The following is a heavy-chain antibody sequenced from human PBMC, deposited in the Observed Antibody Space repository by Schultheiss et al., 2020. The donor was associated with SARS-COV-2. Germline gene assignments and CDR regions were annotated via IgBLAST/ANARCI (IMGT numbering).Heavy chain of an antibody. V-gene: IGHV4-59*01. CDR1: GGSFSGYY. CDR3: AKDRTIAVAGTGDY. D-gene: IGHD6-19*01. Sequence: SQTLSLTCAVYGGSFSGYYWSWIRQPPGKGLEWIGYIYYSGSTNYNPSLKSRVTISVDTSKNQFSLKLSSVTAADTAVYYCAKDRTIAVAGTGDYWGQGTLVTVSS. J-gene: IGHJ4*02. CDR2: IYYSGST.